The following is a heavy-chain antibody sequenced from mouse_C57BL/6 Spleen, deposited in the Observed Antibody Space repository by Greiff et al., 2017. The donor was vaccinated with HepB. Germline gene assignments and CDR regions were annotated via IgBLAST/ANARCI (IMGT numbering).Heavy chain of an antibody. CDR1: GYTFTDYE. Sequence: QVQLKQSGAELVRPGASVTLSCKASGYTFTDYEMHWVKQTPVHGLEWIGAIDPETGGTAYNQKFKGKAILTADKSSSTAYMELRSLTSEDSAVYYCTRFTTVPLAYWGQGTLVTVSA. CDR2: IDPETGGT. D-gene: IGHD1-1*01. J-gene: IGHJ3*01. V-gene: IGHV1-15*01. CDR3: TRFTTVPLAY.